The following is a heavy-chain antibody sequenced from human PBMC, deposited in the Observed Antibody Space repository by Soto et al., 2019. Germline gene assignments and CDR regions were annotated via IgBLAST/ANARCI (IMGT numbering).Heavy chain of an antibody. CDR2: ISAYNGNT. V-gene: IGHV1-18*01. J-gene: IGHJ6*02. D-gene: IGHD3-22*01. CDR1: GYTFTSYG. Sequence: VASVKVSCKASGYTFTSYGISWVRQAPGQGLEWMGWISAYNGNTNYAQKLQGRVTMTTDASTSTAYMELRSLRSDDTAVYYCARNYDSSGYFHWAQGYYGMDVWGQGTTVTVSS. CDR3: ARNYDSSGYFHWAQGYYGMDV.